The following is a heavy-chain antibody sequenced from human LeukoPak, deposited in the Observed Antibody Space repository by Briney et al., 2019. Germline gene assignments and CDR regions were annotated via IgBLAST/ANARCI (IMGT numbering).Heavy chain of an antibody. V-gene: IGHV1-2*02. Sequence: ASVKVSCKASGYTFTGYYMHWVRQAPGQGLEWMGWINPNSGGTNYAQKFQGRVTMTRDTSISTAYMELSRLRSDDTAVYYCASLRQSQNYYDSSGYSRDAFDIWGQGTMVTVSS. CDR3: ASLRQSQNYYDSSGYSRDAFDI. J-gene: IGHJ3*02. D-gene: IGHD3-22*01. CDR2: INPNSGGT. CDR1: GYTFTGYY.